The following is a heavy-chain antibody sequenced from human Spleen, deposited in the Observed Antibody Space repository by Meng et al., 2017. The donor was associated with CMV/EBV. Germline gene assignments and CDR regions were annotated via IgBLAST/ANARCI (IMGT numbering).Heavy chain of an antibody. CDR3: ARVPAPYYYDSSGPFDY. Sequence: ASEKVSCKASGYTFTSYGISWVRQAPGQGLEWMGWISTYNGNTMFAQKLQGRVTTTTDTSTSTAYMELRSLRFDDTAVYYCARVPAPYYYDSSGPFDYWGQGTLVTVSS. J-gene: IGHJ4*02. V-gene: IGHV1-18*01. D-gene: IGHD3-22*01. CDR1: GYTFTSYG. CDR2: ISTYNGNT.